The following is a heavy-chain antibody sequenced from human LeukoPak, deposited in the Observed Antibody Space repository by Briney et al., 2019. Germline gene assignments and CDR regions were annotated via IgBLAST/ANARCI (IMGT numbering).Heavy chain of an antibody. V-gene: IGHV3-11*01. Sequence: PGGSLRLSCAASGFTFSDYYMSWIRQAPGKGLEWVSYIRSSGSTIYYADSVKGRFTISRDNAKNSLYLQMNSLRAEDTAVYYCASFETTVTPFDYWGQGTLVTVSS. J-gene: IGHJ4*02. CDR1: GFTFSDYY. D-gene: IGHD4-17*01. CDR2: IRSSGSTI. CDR3: ASFETTVTPFDY.